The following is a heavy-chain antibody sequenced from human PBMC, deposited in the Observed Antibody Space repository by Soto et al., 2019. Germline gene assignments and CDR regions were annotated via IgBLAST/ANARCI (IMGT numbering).Heavy chain of an antibody. J-gene: IGHJ6*03. CDR1: GGSISSSTSY. V-gene: IGHV4-39*01. CDR2: INYSGST. Sequence: QLQLQESGPGLVKPSETLSLTCTVSGGSISSSTSYWGWIRQPPGKGLEWIGSINYSGSTYYSPSLKSRVTISADTYKNQFSLKLSSVTAADTAVYYCARPVNYYYYYMDVWGKGTMVTVSS. CDR3: ARPVNYYYYYMDV.